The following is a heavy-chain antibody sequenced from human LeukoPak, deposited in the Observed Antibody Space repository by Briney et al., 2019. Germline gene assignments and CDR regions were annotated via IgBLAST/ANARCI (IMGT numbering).Heavy chain of an antibody. Sequence: SETLSLTCTVSGGSISSYYWGWIRQPPGKGLEWIGSVYYSGNTYYNSSLKSRVTISVDTSKNQFSLKLSSVTAADTAVYYCASQPGGVTNFFDYWGQGTLVTVSS. D-gene: IGHD2-21*02. J-gene: IGHJ4*02. CDR1: GGSISSYY. CDR3: ASQPGGVTNFFDY. V-gene: IGHV4-39*07. CDR2: VYYSGNT.